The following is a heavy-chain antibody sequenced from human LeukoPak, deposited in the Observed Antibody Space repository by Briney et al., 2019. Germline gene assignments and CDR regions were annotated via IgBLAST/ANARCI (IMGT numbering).Heavy chain of an antibody. Sequence: SETLSLTCAVYGGSFSGYYWSWIRQPPGKGLEWIGEINHSGSTNYNPSPKSRVTISVDTSKNQFSLKLSSVTAADTAVYYCARTPAGMATISFDYWGQGTLVTVSS. CDR2: INHSGST. CDR1: GGSFSGYY. V-gene: IGHV4-34*01. J-gene: IGHJ4*02. D-gene: IGHD5-24*01. CDR3: ARTPAGMATISFDY.